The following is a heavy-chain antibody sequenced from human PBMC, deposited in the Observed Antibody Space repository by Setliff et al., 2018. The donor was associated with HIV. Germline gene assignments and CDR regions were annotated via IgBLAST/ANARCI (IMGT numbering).Heavy chain of an antibody. CDR2: ISGSGDST. CDR3: AKGVRVALNYYYGMDV. D-gene: IGHD5-12*01. CDR1: GFTFGSYA. V-gene: IGHV3-23*01. Sequence: PGGSLRLSCAPSGFTFGSYAMSWVRQAPGKGLEWVSVISGSGDSTFYADSLKGRFTISRDNSKNTLYLQMNSLRAEDTAVYYCAKGVRVALNYYYGMDVWGQGTAVTVSS. J-gene: IGHJ6*02.